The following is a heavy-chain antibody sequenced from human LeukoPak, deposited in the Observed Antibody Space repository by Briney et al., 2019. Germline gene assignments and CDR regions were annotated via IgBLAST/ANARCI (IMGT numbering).Heavy chain of an antibody. CDR2: IYHSGST. D-gene: IGHD4-17*01. CDR3: ARSNHGDRGYFDL. J-gene: IGHJ2*01. CDR1: GGSISRGGYS. V-gene: IGHV4-30-2*01. Sequence: SQTLSLTFGVSGGSISRGGYSWSWVRQPPGKGLEWIGYIYHSGSTYYNPSLKSRVTISVDRSKNQFSLKLSSVTAADTAVYYCARSNHGDRGYFDLWGRGTLVTVSS.